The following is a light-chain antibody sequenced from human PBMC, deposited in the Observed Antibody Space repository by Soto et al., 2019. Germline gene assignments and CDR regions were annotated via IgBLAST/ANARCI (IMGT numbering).Light chain of an antibody. J-gene: IGKJ4*01. CDR1: QSVRSY. CDR3: QQGSSWPPLT. CDR2: DAS. V-gene: IGKV3-11*01. Sequence: EIVLTQSPATLSLSTGERATLSCRASQSVRSYLAWYQQKPGQAPRLLIYDASNRATGIPARFSGSGSGTVFTLTISSLEPEAFAVYFFQQGSSWPPLTFDVETTVEIK.